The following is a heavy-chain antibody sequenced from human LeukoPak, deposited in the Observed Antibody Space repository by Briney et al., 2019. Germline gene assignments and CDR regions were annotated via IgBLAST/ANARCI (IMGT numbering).Heavy chain of an antibody. CDR3: ARAQRPYYYDAGYYYYYYMDV. D-gene: IGHD3-22*01. V-gene: IGHV3-7*01. CDR2: IKQDGSEK. Sequence: GGSLRLSCATSGFTFNNYAMSWVRQAPGKGLEWVANIKQDGSEKYYVDSVKGRFTISRDNAKNSLYLQMNSLRAEDTAVYYCARAQRPYYYDAGYYYYYYMDVWGKGTTVTISS. CDR1: GFTFNNYA. J-gene: IGHJ6*03.